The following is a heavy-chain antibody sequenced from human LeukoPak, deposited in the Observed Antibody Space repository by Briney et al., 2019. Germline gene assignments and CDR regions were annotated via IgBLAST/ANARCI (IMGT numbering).Heavy chain of an antibody. Sequence: SETLSLTCAVYGGSFSGYYWSWIRQPPGKGLEWIGEINHSGSTNYNPSLKSRVTISVDTSKNQFSLKLSSVTAADTAMYYCARGGDPSRINYFDYWGQGTLVTVSS. J-gene: IGHJ4*02. CDR1: GGSFSGYY. V-gene: IGHV4-34*01. D-gene: IGHD3-10*01. CDR3: ARGGDPSRINYFDY. CDR2: INHSGST.